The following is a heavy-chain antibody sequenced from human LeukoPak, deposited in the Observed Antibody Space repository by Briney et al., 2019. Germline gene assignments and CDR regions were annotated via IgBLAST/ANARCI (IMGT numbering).Heavy chain of an antibody. CDR1: GGSFSGYY. Sequence: PSETLSLTCAFYGGSFSGYYWSWIRQPPGKGLEWIGEINHSGSTNYNPSLKSRVTISVDTSKNQFSLKLSSVTAADTAVYYCARGQGVIKSFYYYGMDVWGQGTTVTVSS. J-gene: IGHJ6*02. D-gene: IGHD3-10*01. CDR2: INHSGST. V-gene: IGHV4-34*01. CDR3: ARGQGVIKSFYYYGMDV.